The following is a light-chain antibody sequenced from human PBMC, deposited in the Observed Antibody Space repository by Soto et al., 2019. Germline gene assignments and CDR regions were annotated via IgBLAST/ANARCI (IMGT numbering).Light chain of an antibody. J-gene: IGKJ2*01. CDR1: QGVSSN. CDR2: GAS. V-gene: IGKV3-15*01. CDR3: QQYNNWPPYT. Sequence: ETVMTQSPATLSVSPGERVTLSCRASQGVSSNLAWYQQKPGQAPRLLISGASTRATDIPARFSGSGSGTEFTLTIGSLQSEDSAVYYCQQYNNWPPYTFGQGTKLEI.